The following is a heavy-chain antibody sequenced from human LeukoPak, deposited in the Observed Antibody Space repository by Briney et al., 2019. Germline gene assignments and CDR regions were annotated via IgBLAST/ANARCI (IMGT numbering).Heavy chain of an antibody. CDR1: GGSISSYY. Sequence: PSETLSLTCTVSGGSISSYYWSWIRQPAGKGLEWIGYIYYSGSTYYNPSLKSRVTISVDTSKNQFSLKLSSVTAADTAVYYCARDSGIAAAGIIDYWGQGTLVTVSS. CDR2: IYYSGST. J-gene: IGHJ4*02. V-gene: IGHV4-59*06. D-gene: IGHD6-13*01. CDR3: ARDSGIAAAGIIDY.